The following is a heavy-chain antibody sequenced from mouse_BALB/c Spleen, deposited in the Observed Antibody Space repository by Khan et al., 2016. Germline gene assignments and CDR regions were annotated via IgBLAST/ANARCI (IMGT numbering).Heavy chain of an antibody. Sequence: EVQLVEAGGGLVQPKGSLKLSCAASGFTFNTNAMNWVRQAPGKGLEWVARIRSLSNNYATYYADSVKDRFTISRDDSQSILYLQMNNLETEDTAMYYCVGYPFAYWGQGTLVTVSA. CDR2: IRSLSNNYAT. CDR3: VGYPFAY. D-gene: IGHD1-2*01. V-gene: IGHV10S3*01. J-gene: IGHJ3*01. CDR1: GFTFNTNA.